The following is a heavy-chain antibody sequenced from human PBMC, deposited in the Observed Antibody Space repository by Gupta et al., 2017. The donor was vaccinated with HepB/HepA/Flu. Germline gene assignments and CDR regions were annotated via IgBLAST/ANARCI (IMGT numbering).Heavy chain of an antibody. CDR2: IKSKTDGGTT. J-gene: IGHJ4*02. Sequence: EVQLVESGGGLVEPGGSLRLSCAASGFIFSNAWMTWVRQAPGKGLEWVGSIKSKTDGGTTDYAAPVKGRFTISRDEAQNILVLQLRSLKSEDTAVYYGTTDLTGGDADYGGQGTMLTVSS. D-gene: IGHD2-21*02. CDR3: TTDLTGGDADY. CDR1: GFIFSNAW. V-gene: IGHV3-15*01.